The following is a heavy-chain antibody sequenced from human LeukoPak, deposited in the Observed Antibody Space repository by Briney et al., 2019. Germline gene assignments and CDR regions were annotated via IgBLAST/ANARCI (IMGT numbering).Heavy chain of an antibody. D-gene: IGHD2-15*01. V-gene: IGHV3-53*01. CDR2: IYSGGST. Sequence: GGSLRLSCAASGFTVSGNYMSWVRQAPGKGLEWVSVIYSGGSTYYADSVKGRFTISRDNSKNTLYLQMNYLSAEDTAVYYCARGHSLLGSLVVAATLGFDYWGQGTLVTVSS. J-gene: IGHJ4*02. CDR1: GFTVSGNY. CDR3: ARGHSLLGSLVVAATLGFDY.